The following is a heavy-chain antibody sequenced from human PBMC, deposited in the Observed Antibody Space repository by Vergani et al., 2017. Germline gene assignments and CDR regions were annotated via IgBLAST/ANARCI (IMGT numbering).Heavy chain of an antibody. D-gene: IGHD6-19*01. V-gene: IGHV4-39*01. CDR1: GGSISSSSYY. J-gene: IGHJ4*02. Sequence: QVQLQESGPGLVKPSETLSLTCTVSGGSISSSSYYWGWIRQPPGKGLEWIGSIHYSGSTYYNPTLKSRVTISVATSTNQFSLKLSSVTAADTAVYYCATRIAVAGLGFGGYFDYWGQGTLVTVSS. CDR2: IHYSGST. CDR3: ATRIAVAGLGFGGYFDY.